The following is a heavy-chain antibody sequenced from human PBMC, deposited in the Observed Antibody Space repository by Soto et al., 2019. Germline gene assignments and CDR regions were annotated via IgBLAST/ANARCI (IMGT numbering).Heavy chain of an antibody. J-gene: IGHJ2*01. CDR2: ISYDGSNK. CDR3: ARRLRRDDYEWGYFDL. V-gene: IGHV3-30-3*01. CDR1: GFTFSSYA. Sequence: QVQLVESGGGVVQPGRSLRLSCAASGFTFSSYAMHWVRQAPGKGLEWVAVISYDGSNKYYTDSVKGRFTISRDNSKNXQYMQMNRLRAEDTAVKYGARRLRRDDYEWGYFDLWGRGTLVTVSS. D-gene: IGHD4-17*01.